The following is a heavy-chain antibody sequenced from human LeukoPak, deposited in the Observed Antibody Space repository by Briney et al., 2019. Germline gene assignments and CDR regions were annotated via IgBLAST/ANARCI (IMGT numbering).Heavy chain of an antibody. CDR2: ISYDGSNK. CDR1: GFTFSSYD. D-gene: IGHD1-1*01. V-gene: IGHV3-30*03. CDR3: ARDPSLRTTLDY. Sequence: PGRSLRLSCAASGFTFSSYDMHWVRQAPGKGLEWVAVISYDGSNKYYADSVKGRFTISRDNSKNMLYLQMNSLSTEDTAVYYCARDPSLRTTLDYWGQGTLVTVSS. J-gene: IGHJ4*02.